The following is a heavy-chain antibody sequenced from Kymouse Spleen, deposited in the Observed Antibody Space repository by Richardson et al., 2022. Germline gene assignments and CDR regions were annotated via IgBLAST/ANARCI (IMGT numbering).Heavy chain of an antibody. CDR3: ARKGIAAAGCYYYGMDV. CDR2: IWYDGSNK. CDR1: GFTFSSYG. Sequence: QVQLVESGGGVVQPGRSLRLSCAASGFTFSSYGMHWVRQAPGKGLEWVAVIWYDGSNKYYADSVKGRFTISRDNSKNTLYLQMNSLRAEDTAVYYCARKGIAAAGCYYYGMDVWGQGTTVTVSS. V-gene: IGHV3-33*01. J-gene: IGHJ6*02. D-gene: IGHD6-13*01.